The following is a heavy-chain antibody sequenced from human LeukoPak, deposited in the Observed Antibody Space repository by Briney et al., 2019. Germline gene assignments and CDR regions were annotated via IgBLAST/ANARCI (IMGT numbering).Heavy chain of an antibody. CDR1: GYTFTGYY. D-gene: IGHD4-17*01. Sequence: ASVKVSCTASGYTFTGYYMHWVRQAPGQGLEWMGWINPNSGGTNYAQKFQGRVTMTRDTSISTAYMELSRLRSDDTAVYYCARSLFDGDYAIDYWGQGTLVTVSS. CDR3: ARSLFDGDYAIDY. J-gene: IGHJ4*02. CDR2: INPNSGGT. V-gene: IGHV1-2*02.